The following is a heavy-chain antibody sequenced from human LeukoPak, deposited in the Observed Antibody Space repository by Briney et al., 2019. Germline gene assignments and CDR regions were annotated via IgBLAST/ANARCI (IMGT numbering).Heavy chain of an antibody. CDR2: ISGQTGKT. CDR1: GYTFSNYG. D-gene: IGHD3-10*01. Sequence: ASVRVSCKASGYTFSNYGISWVRQATGRGLEWMGWISGQTGKTKQAQKFQGRITLTTDSATNTAYMELRSLTSDDTAVYYCARVGRWFGELLVYYYYGMDVWGQGTTVTVSS. CDR3: ARVGRWFGELLVYYYYGMDV. V-gene: IGHV1-18*01. J-gene: IGHJ6*02.